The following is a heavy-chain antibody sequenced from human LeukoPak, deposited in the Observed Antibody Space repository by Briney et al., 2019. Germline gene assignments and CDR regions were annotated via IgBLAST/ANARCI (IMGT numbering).Heavy chain of an antibody. CDR2: IRYNGNNQ. D-gene: IGHD3-10*01. CDR3: AKDSAFYYIDV. V-gene: IGHV3-30*02. J-gene: IGHJ6*03. Sequence: GGSLRLSCAASGFTFSAFGMHWVRQAPGKGLEWVAFIRYNGNNQYYADSVKGRFTISRDNSKNTLYLQMNSLKGDDTAVYYCAKDSAFYYIDVWGKGTTVIVSS. CDR1: GFTFSAFG.